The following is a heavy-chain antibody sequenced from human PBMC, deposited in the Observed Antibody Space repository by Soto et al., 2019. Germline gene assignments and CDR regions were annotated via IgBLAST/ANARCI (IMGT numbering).Heavy chain of an antibody. J-gene: IGHJ4*02. CDR2: ISWDSVSI. Sequence: GGSLRLSCAASGFTFDDYAMHWVRQAPGKGLEWVSSISWDSVSIGYADSVKGRFTISRDNAKNSLYLQMNSLRAEDTALYYCAKDRRGYYGLGGYWPLCDSWGQGTLVTVSS. CDR1: GFTFDDYA. V-gene: IGHV3-9*01. CDR3: AKDRRGYYGLGGYWPLCDS. D-gene: IGHD3-10*01.